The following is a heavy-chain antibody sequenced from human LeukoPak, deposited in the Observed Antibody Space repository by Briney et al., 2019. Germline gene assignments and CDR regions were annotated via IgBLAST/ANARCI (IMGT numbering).Heavy chain of an antibody. J-gene: IGHJ6*02. D-gene: IGHD3-10*01. V-gene: IGHV4-59*08. CDR3: ARRITLIRGVKTYYYYGVDV. CDR2: IYSSGST. Sequence: SETLSLTCSVSGGSMNSYYWSWIRQPPGKGLEWIGYIYSSGSTNYNPSLKSRVTMSVDTSKNQFSLKLSSVTAADTAVYFCARRITLIRGVKTYYYYGVDVWGQGTTVTVSS. CDR1: GGSMNSYY.